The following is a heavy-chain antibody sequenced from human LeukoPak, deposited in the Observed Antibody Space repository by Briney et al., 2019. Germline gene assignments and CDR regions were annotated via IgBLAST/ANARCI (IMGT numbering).Heavy chain of an antibody. CDR1: GFTFSSYS. CDR2: ISSSRTYI. Sequence: GGSLRLSCAASGFTFSSYSVNWVRQAPGKGLEWVSSISSSRTYINYADSVKGRFTISRDNAKNSLFLQMNSLRGDDTAVYYCARVHYQLLYGAFDIWGQGTMVTVSS. D-gene: IGHD2-2*02. J-gene: IGHJ3*02. CDR3: ARVHYQLLYGAFDI. V-gene: IGHV3-21*01.